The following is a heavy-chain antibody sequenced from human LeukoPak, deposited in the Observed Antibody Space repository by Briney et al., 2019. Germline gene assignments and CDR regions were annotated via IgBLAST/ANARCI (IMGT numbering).Heavy chain of an antibody. J-gene: IGHJ4*02. CDR3: ARIEDCGGNSVNY. V-gene: IGHV4-59*01. Sequence: PSETLSLTCTVSGVSISSYYWSWIRQPPGKGLEWIGYIYYSGSTNYNPSLKSRVTISVDTSKNQFSLKLSSVTAADTAVYYCARIEDCGGNSVNYWGQGTLVTVSS. CDR2: IYYSGST. D-gene: IGHD4-23*01. CDR1: GVSISSYY.